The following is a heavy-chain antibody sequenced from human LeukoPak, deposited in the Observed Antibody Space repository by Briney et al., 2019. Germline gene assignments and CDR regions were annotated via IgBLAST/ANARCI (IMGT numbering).Heavy chain of an antibody. J-gene: IGHJ5*02. V-gene: IGHV4-61*08. D-gene: IGHD1-26*01. Sequence: SQTLSLTCGVSGGSISSGAYYWSWIRQPPGKGLECIGYIYYIGSTNYNPSLKSRVTISLDTSKSQFSLKLTSVTPADTAVYYCARGGIVGSRTNWFDPWGQGILVTVSS. CDR1: GGSISSGAYY. CDR3: ARGGIVGSRTNWFDP. CDR2: IYYIGST.